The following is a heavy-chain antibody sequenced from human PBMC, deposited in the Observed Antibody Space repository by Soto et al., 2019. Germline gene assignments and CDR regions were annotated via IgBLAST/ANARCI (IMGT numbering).Heavy chain of an antibody. Sequence: GGSLRLSCAASGFTFSSYAMSWVRQAPGKGLEWVSAISGSGGSTYYADSVKGRFTISRDNAKNTLYLQMNSLRAEDTAVYYCAKGGLYSSGWRNWFDPWGQGTLVTVSS. CDR1: GFTFSSYA. CDR3: AKGGLYSSGWRNWFDP. D-gene: IGHD6-19*01. CDR2: ISGSGGST. V-gene: IGHV3-23*01. J-gene: IGHJ5*02.